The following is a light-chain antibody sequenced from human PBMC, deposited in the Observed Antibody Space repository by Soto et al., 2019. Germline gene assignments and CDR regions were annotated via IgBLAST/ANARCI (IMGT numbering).Light chain of an antibody. CDR2: EGS. J-gene: IGLJ1*01. V-gene: IGLV2-23*01. CDR3: CSYAGSSTVV. Sequence: QFVLTQPASVSGSPGQSITISCTGTSGDVGSYNLVSWYQQHPGKAPKLMIYEGSKRPSGVSNRFSGSKSGNTASLTISGLQAEDEADYYCCSYAGSSTVVFGTGTKVTVL. CDR1: SGDVGSYNL.